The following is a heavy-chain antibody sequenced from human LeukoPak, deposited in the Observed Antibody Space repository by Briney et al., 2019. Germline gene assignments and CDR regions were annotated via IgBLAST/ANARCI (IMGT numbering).Heavy chain of an antibody. CDR1: GFTFSGYA. CDR2: IFPSGGEI. Sequence: GGSLRLSCAASGFTFSGYAMSWVRQPPGKGLEWVSSIFPSGGEIHYADSVRGRFTISRDNSKSILSLQMNSLRAEDTAIYYCATYRQVLLPFESWGQGTLVTVSS. CDR3: ATYRQVLLPFES. J-gene: IGHJ4*02. V-gene: IGHV3-23*01. D-gene: IGHD5-18*01.